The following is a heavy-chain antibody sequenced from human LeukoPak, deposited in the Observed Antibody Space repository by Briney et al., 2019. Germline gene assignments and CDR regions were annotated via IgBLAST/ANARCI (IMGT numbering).Heavy chain of an antibody. D-gene: IGHD6-13*01. J-gene: IGHJ4*02. Sequence: PGGSLRLSCAASGFTFSSYWMHWVGQAPGKGLVWVSRINSDGSSTSYADSVKGRFTISRDNSKNTLYLQMNSLRAEDTAVYYCARSAYSRSGFDYWGQGTLVTVSS. CDR1: GFTFSSYW. CDR3: ARSAYSRSGFDY. V-gene: IGHV3-74*01. CDR2: INSDGSST.